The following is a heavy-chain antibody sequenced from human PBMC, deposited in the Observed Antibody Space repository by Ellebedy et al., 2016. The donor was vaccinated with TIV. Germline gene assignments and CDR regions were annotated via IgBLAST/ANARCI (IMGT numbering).Heavy chain of an antibody. J-gene: IGHJ5*02. CDR3: ARVGLRFGELSTWKWFDP. CDR1: GGSISSSFYQ. V-gene: IGHV4-39*07. CDR2: IYHSEAT. D-gene: IGHD3-10*01. Sequence: GSLRLSCTVSGGSISSSFYQWGWIRQPPGKGLEWVGSIYHSEATYYNPSLKSRVTRSVDTSKNQFSLKLNSVTAADTAVYFCARVGLRFGELSTWKWFDPWGQGTLVTVSS.